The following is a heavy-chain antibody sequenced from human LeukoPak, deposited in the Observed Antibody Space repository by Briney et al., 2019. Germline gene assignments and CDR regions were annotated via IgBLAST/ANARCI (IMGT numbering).Heavy chain of an antibody. CDR2: IYYSGST. CDR1: GGSISSGGYY. Sequence: SQTLSLTCTVSGGSISSGGYYWSWLRQHPGKGPEWIGYIYYSGSTYYNPSLKSRVTISVDTSKNQFSLKLSSVTAADTAVYYCARASEYYYDSYGMDVWGQGTTVTVSS. J-gene: IGHJ6*02. CDR3: ARASEYYYDSYGMDV. D-gene: IGHD3-22*01. V-gene: IGHV4-31*03.